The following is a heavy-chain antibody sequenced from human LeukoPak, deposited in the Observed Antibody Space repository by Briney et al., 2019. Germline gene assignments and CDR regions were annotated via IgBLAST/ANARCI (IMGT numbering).Heavy chain of an antibody. CDR3: ARAPDDYDFWSGPFDY. D-gene: IGHD3-3*01. V-gene: IGHV1-18*01. CDR1: GYTFTNYG. Sequence: GASVKLSCKASGYTFTNYGISWVRQAPGQGLEWMGGISAYSGNTNYAQNLQDRVTMTTDTSTSTAYMELRSLRSDDTAVYYCARAPDDYDFWSGPFDYWGRGTLVTVSS. J-gene: IGHJ4*02. CDR2: ISAYSGNT.